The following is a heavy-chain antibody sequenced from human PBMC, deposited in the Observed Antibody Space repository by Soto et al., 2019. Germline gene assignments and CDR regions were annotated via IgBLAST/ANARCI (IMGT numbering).Heavy chain of an antibody. CDR1: VFTFSSYA. CDR3: ARGDYDILTGYYPFDY. J-gene: IGHJ4*02. Sequence: WWSLRLSCSASVFTFSSYAMHWVRQAPGKGLEWVADISYDGSNKYYADSVKGRFTISRDNSKNTLYLQMDSLRAEDTAVYYCARGDYDILTGYYPFDYWGLGTLVTVSS. CDR2: ISYDGSNK. V-gene: IGHV3-30-3*01. D-gene: IGHD3-9*01.